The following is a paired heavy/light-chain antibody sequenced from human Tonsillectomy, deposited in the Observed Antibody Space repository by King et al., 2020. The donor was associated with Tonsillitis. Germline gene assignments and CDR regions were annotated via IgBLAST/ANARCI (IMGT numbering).Heavy chain of an antibody. Sequence: EVQLLESGGGFVQPGGSLRLSCAASGFTFSLYAMSWVRQAPGKGLEWVSTISASGDSTYYADSVKGRLTISRDNSKNTLYLHMNSLRAEDTAVYFCAKYTHFQLQRQDYFDYWGQGTLVTVSS. CDR1: GFTFSLYA. CDR2: ISASGDST. CDR3: AKYTHFQLQRQDYFDY. V-gene: IGHV3-23*01. J-gene: IGHJ4*02. D-gene: IGHD1-1*01.
Light chain of an antibody. V-gene: IGLV1-47*01. CDR3: AAWDDSLSGPWV. CDR1: SSNIGSNY. J-gene: IGLJ3*02. Sequence: QSVLTQPPSASGTPGQRVTISCSGSSSNIGSNYVYWYQKLPGTAPKLLISRNNQRPSGIPDRFSGSKSGTSASLAISGLRSEDEADYYCAAWDDSLSGPWVFGGGTKLTVL. CDR2: RNN.